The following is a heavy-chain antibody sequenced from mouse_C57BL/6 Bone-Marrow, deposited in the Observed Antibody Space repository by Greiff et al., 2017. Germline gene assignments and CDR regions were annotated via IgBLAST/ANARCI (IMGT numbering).Heavy chain of an antibody. CDR3: ARGIYYGSRGDWYFDV. Sequence: LQESGAELMKPGASVKLSCKATGYTFTGYWIEWVKQRPGNGLEWIGEILPGRGSTNYNEKFKGKAPFPADTYSNTAYMQLSSLTTEDSAIYYCARGIYYGSRGDWYFDVWGTGTTVTVSS. D-gene: IGHD1-1*01. CDR1: GYTFTGYW. J-gene: IGHJ1*03. CDR2: ILPGRGST. V-gene: IGHV1-9*01.